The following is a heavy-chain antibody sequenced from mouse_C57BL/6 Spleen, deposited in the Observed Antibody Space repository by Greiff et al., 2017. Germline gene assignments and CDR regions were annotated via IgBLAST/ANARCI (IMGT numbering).Heavy chain of an antibody. CDR3: SANWDEGYFDV. CDR1: GYTFTSYW. Sequence: QVQLQQSGAELVKPGASVKLSCKASGYTFTSYWMQWVKQRPGQGLEWIGEIDPSDSYTNYNQKFKGKATLTVDTSSSTAYMQLSSLTSEDSAVYYCSANWDEGYFDVWGTGTTVTVSS. J-gene: IGHJ1*03. CDR2: IDPSDSYT. D-gene: IGHD4-1*01. V-gene: IGHV1-50*01.